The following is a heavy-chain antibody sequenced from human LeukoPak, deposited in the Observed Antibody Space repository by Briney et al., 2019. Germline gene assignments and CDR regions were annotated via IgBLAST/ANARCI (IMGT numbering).Heavy chain of an antibody. V-gene: IGHV7-4-1*02. J-gene: IGHJ3*02. CDR3: ARPYYDFWSGYSDAFDI. CDR2: INTNTGNP. D-gene: IGHD3-3*01. Sequence: ASVKVSCKASGYTFTSYGISWVRRAPGQGLEWMGWINTNTGNPTYAQGFTGRFVFSLDTSVSTAYLQISSLKAEDTAVYYCARPYYDFWSGYSDAFDIWGQGTMVTVSS. CDR1: GYTFTSYG.